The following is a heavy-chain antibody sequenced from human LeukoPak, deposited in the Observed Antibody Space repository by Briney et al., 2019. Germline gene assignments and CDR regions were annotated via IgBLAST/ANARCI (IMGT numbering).Heavy chain of an antibody. D-gene: IGHD3-22*01. V-gene: IGHV3-15*01. CDR1: GFTFSNYA. J-gene: IGHJ4*02. CDR3: TTASEYYYDSSGYRFDY. Sequence: GGSLRLSCAASGFTFSNYAMSWVRQAPGKGLEWVGRIKSKTDGGTTDYAAPVKGRFTISRDDSKNTLYLQTNSLKTEDTAVYYCTTASEYYYDSSGYRFDYWGQGTLVTVSS. CDR2: IKSKTDGGTT.